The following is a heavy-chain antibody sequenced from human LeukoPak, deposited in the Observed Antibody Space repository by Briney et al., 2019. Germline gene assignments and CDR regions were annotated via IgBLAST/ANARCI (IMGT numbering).Heavy chain of an antibody. D-gene: IGHD3-3*01. CDR2: IIPIFGTA. V-gene: IGHV1-69*01. Sequence: GSSVKVSCKASGGTFSSYAISWVRQAPGQGLEWMGGIIPIFGTANYAQKFQGRVTITADESTSTAYMELSSPRSEDTAVYYCATPGTKLEWLLKDSYYYGMDVWGQGTTVTVSS. CDR3: ATPGTKLEWLLKDSYYYGMDV. CDR1: GGTFSSYA. J-gene: IGHJ6*02.